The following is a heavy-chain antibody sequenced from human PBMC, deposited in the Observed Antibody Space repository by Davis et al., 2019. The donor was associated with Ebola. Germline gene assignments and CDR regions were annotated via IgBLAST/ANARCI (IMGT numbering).Heavy chain of an antibody. D-gene: IGHD2-2*01. CDR2: INHSGST. Sequence: PSETLSLTCAVYGGSFSGYYWSWIRQPPGKGLEWIGEINHSGSTNYNPSLKSRVTISVDTSKNQFSLKLSSVTAADTAVYYCARGGEDIVVVPAAIGYYMDVWGKGTTVTVSS. J-gene: IGHJ6*03. CDR3: ARGGEDIVVVPAAIGYYMDV. V-gene: IGHV4-34*01. CDR1: GGSFSGYY.